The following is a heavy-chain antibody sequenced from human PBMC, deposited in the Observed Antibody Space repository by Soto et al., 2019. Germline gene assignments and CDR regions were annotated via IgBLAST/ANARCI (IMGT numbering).Heavy chain of an antibody. CDR3: ASTKYDSSAYYYWYLGL. D-gene: IGHD3-22*01. CDR1: EDTFRNYA. Sequence: QVELVQSGAEVKKPGSSVKVSCQASEDTFRNYAISWVRHAPGQVLEWRGGIIPIFGTANYAQNCQGRVTITAETSANTVYLELSSLRSEEPAVYYCASTKYDSSAYYYWYLGLWGRGTLVTVSS. V-gene: IGHV1-69*06. CDR2: IIPIFGTA. J-gene: IGHJ2*01.